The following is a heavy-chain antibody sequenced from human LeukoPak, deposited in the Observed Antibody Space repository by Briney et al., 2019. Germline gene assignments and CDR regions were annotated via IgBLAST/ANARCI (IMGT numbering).Heavy chain of an antibody. J-gene: IGHJ4*02. V-gene: IGHV4-59*12. Sequence: PSETLSLTCTVSGGSMTNYYWGWIRQSPGEGLEWIGYVVYSGSTNYNPSLKSRVTISVDRSKNQFSLKLSSVTAADTAVYYCASNRPGYWGQGTLVTVSS. CDR1: GGSMTNYY. CDR2: VVYSGST. CDR3: ASNRPGY. D-gene: IGHD1-14*01.